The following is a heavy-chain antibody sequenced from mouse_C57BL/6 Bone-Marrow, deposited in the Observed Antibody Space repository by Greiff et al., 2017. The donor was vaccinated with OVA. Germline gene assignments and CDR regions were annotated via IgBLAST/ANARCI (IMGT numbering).Heavy chain of an antibody. D-gene: IGHD1-1*01. J-gene: IGHJ1*03. CDR3: ARKAVVARLYWYFDV. CDR1: GFSLTSYG. CDR2: IWSGGST. V-gene: IGHV2-2*01. Sequence: VKLMESGPGLVQPSQSLSITCTVSGFSLTSYGVHWVRQSPGKGLEWLGVIWSGGSTDYNAAFISRLSISKDNSKSQVFFKMNSLQADDTAIYYCARKAVVARLYWYFDVWGTGTTVTVSS.